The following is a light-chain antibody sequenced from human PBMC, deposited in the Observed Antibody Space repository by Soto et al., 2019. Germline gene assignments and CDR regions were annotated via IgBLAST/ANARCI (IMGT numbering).Light chain of an antibody. Sequence: QSVLTQPASVSGSPGQSITFSCTGTSSDVGGYGSASWYQQYPGKAPKLIIYDVSNRPSGVSNRFSGSKSGNTASLIISGLQAEDEADYYCSSYSSTTTRVVFGGGTKLTVL. J-gene: IGLJ3*02. V-gene: IGLV2-14*01. CDR1: SSDVGGYGS. CDR2: DVS. CDR3: SSYSSTTTRVV.